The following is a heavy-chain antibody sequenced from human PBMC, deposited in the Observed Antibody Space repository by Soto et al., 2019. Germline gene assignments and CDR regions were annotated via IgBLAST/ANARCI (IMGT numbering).Heavy chain of an antibody. CDR3: ARAEGGIFDY. J-gene: IGHJ4*02. CDR2: VYYDGHT. V-gene: IGHV4-59*12. CDR1: GGSINNNF. Sequence: SETLSLTCTVSGGSINNNFWGWIRQPPGKGLEWIGYVYYDGHTDYNPSLESRVTIAVDRSKNQFSLKLSSVTAADTAVYYCARAEGGIFDYWGQGTLVTVSS.